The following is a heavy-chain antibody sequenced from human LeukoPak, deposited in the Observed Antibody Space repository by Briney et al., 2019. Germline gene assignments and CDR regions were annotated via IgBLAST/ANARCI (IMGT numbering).Heavy chain of an antibody. CDR2: ISNSGGSK. D-gene: IGHD3-16*01. J-gene: IGHJ4*02. V-gene: IGHV3-21*06. Sequence: GGSLRLYCAASGFNFRCYGMTWVRQAPGKGLEWVSYISNSGGSKYYADSVKGRFTLSRDNAKNSLYLQMNNLRADDTAVYYSAGGVTWGDYWGQGTLVTVSS. CDR1: GFNFRCYG. CDR3: AGGVTWGDY.